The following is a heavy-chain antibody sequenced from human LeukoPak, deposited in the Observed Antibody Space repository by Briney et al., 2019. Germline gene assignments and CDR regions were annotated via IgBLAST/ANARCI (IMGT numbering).Heavy chain of an antibody. D-gene: IGHD1-26*01. J-gene: IGHJ4*02. V-gene: IGHV3-23*01. Sequence: GGSLRLSCAASGFTFSSYAMSWVRQAPGKGLEWISAISGSGGSTYYADSVKGRFTISRDNSKNTLYLQMNSLRAEDTAVYYCAKVGIVGPPYYYFDYWGQGTLVTVSS. CDR2: ISGSGGST. CDR1: GFTFSSYA. CDR3: AKVGIVGPPYYYFDY.